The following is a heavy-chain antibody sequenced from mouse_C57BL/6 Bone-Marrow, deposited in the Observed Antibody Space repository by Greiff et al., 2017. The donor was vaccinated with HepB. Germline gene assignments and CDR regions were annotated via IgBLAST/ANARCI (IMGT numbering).Heavy chain of an antibody. CDR1: GYTFTSYW. CDR3: AREGYYYGSSAGFAY. CDR2: INPSNGGT. V-gene: IGHV1-53*01. Sequence: QVQLQQSGTELVKPGASVKLSCKASGYTFTSYWMHWVKQRPGQGLEWIGNINPSNGGTNYNEKFKSKATLTVDKSSSTAYMQLSSLTSEDSAVYYCAREGYYYGSSAGFAYWGQGTLVTVSA. J-gene: IGHJ3*01. D-gene: IGHD1-1*01.